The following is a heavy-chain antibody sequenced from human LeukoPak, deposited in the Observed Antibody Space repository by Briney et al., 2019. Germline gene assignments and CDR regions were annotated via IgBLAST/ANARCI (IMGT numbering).Heavy chain of an antibody. CDR2: INHSGST. J-gene: IGHJ4*02. D-gene: IGHD6-13*01. Sequence: PSETLSLTCAVYGGSFSGYYWSWIRQPPGKGLEWIGEINHSGSTNYNPSLKSRVTISVDTSKNQFSLKLSSVTAADTAMYYCARRPSSWLRGVYYFDYWGQGTLVTVSS. CDR1: GGSFSGYY. V-gene: IGHV4-34*01. CDR3: ARRPSSWLRGVYYFDY.